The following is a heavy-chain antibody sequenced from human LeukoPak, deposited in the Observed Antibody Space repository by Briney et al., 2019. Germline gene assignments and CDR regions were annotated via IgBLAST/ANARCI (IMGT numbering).Heavy chain of an antibody. D-gene: IGHD3-10*01. J-gene: IGHJ4*02. CDR2: ISYIGST. CDR3: ARGAMVRGVISLFDY. Sequence: SETLSLTCAVSDDSFSSHYWPCIRQPPGKGLEGGGYISYIGSTNYNPSLKSRVTISIDTSKNQFSLKLSSVTAADTAVYYCARGAMVRGVISLFDYWGQGTLVTVSS. CDR1: DDSFSSHY. V-gene: IGHV4-59*11.